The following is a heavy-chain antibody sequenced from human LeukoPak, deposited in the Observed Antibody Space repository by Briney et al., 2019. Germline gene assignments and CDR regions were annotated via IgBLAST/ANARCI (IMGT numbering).Heavy chain of an antibody. Sequence: PSETLSLTCAVYGGSFSGYYWSWIRQPPGKGLEWIGEINHSGSTNYNPSLKSRVTISVDTSKNQFSLKLSSVTPEDTAVYYCVREVVWVLATMVFWDWGQGILVTVSS. D-gene: IGHD5-12*01. CDR3: VREVVWVLATMVFWD. V-gene: IGHV4-34*01. CDR1: GGSFSGYY. CDR2: INHSGST. J-gene: IGHJ4*02.